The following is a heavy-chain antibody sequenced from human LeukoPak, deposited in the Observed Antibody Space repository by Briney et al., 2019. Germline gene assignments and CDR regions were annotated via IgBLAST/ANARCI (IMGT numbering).Heavy chain of an antibody. J-gene: IGHJ4*02. CDR2: IYHSGST. CDR3: VVWHYDRYY. V-gene: IGHV4-38-2*02. Sequence: PSETLSLTCTVSGYSISSGYYWGWIRQPPGKGLEWIGSIYHSGSTYYDPSLKSRVTISVDTSKNQFSLKLSSVTAADTAVYYCVVWHYDRYYWGQGTLVTVSS. D-gene: IGHD3-22*01. CDR1: GYSISSGYY.